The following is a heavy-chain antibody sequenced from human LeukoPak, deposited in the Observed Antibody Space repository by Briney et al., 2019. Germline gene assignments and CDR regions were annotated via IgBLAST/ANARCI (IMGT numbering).Heavy chain of an antibody. Sequence: GGSLRLSCAASGFTFSTYGMHWLRQAPGKGLEWVAFIRYDGSNKYYRDSVKGRSTISRDNSKNTLYLQMNSLRAEDTAVYYCAKVSGYDSSGYYHDYWGQGTLVTVSS. CDR3: AKVSGYDSSGYYHDY. D-gene: IGHD3-22*01. CDR1: GFTFSTYG. V-gene: IGHV3-30*02. CDR2: IRYDGSNK. J-gene: IGHJ4*02.